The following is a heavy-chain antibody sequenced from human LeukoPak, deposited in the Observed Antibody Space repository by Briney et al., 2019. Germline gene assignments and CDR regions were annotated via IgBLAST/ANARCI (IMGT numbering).Heavy chain of an antibody. Sequence: GGSLRLSCAASGFTFDDYGMSWVRQAPGKGLEWVSGINWNGGSTGYADSVKGRFTISRDNAKNSLYLQMNSLRAEDTAVYYCARDSSSWKFDPWGQGTLVTVSS. CDR2: INWNGGST. J-gene: IGHJ5*02. V-gene: IGHV3-20*04. D-gene: IGHD6-13*01. CDR1: GFTFDDYG. CDR3: ARDSSSWKFDP.